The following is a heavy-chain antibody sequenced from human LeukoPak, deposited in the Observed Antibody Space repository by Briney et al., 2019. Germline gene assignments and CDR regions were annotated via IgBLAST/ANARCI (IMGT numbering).Heavy chain of an antibody. CDR1: GGSFSGYY. Sequence: SETLSLTCAVYGGSFSGYYWSWIRQPPGKGLEWIGEINHSGSTNYNPSLKSRVTISVDTSKNQFSLKLSSVTAADTAVYYCARDLVLLWFGERYGGFDYWGQGTLVTVSS. D-gene: IGHD3-10*01. J-gene: IGHJ4*02. CDR2: INHSGST. CDR3: ARDLVLLWFGERYGGFDY. V-gene: IGHV4-34*01.